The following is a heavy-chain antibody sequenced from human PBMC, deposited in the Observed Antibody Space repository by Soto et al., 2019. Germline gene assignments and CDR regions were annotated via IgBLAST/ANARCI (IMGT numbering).Heavy chain of an antibody. V-gene: IGHV4-59*01. Sequence: SETLSLTCTVSGGSISSYYWSWIRQPPGKGLEWIGYIYYSGSTNYNPSLKSRVTISVDTSKNQFSLKLSSVTAADTAAYYCARDSKIPTDDYGDYPPYYYYGMDVWGQGTTVTVSS. CDR3: ARDSKIPTDDYGDYPPYYYYGMDV. CDR1: GGSISSYY. J-gene: IGHJ6*02. CDR2: IYYSGST. D-gene: IGHD4-17*01.